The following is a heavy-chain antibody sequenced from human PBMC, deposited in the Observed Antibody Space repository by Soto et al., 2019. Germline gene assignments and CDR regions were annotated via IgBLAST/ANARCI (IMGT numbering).Heavy chain of an antibody. V-gene: IGHV4-30-2*01. Sequence: KTSETLSLTCAVSGGSISGGGFSWSWIRQPPGTGLEWIGYIFHTGGTQYNPSLKSRVSLSVDKSKNQFSLHLPSVTAADTAVYYCARLQFGEGFDYWGQGALVTVSS. CDR2: IFHTGGT. J-gene: IGHJ4*02. CDR1: GGSISGGGFS. D-gene: IGHD3-10*01. CDR3: ARLQFGEGFDY.